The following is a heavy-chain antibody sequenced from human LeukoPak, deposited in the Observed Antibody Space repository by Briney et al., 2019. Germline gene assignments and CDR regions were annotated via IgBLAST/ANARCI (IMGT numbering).Heavy chain of an antibody. V-gene: IGHV1-2*02. J-gene: IGHJ4*02. CDR1: GYIFTAYY. Sequence: ASVKVSCKASGYIFTAYYMHWVRQAPGQGLEWMGWINPKGGGTNYAQKFQDRVTMTRDASVRTAYMEVSGLRSDDTAVYYCAKGGIAASGTSGFWGQGTLVTVSS. CDR3: AKGGIAASGTSGF. CDR2: INPKGGGT. D-gene: IGHD6-13*01.